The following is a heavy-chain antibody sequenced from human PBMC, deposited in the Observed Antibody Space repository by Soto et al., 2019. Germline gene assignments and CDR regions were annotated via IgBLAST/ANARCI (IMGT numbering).Heavy chain of an antibody. CDR1: GFTFSSYG. D-gene: IGHD3-10*01. CDR2: ISYDGSNK. J-gene: IGHJ4*02. V-gene: IGHV3-30*18. CDR3: AKDVYGSGSYYDY. Sequence: GGSLRLSCAASGFTFSSYGMHWVRQAPGKGLEWVAVISYDGSNKYYADSVKGRFTISRDNSKNTLYLQMNSLRAEDTAVYYCAKDVYGSGSYYDYWGQGPL.